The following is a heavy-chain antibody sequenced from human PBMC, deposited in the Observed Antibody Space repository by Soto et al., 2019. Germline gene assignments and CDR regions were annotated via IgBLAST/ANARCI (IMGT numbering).Heavy chain of an antibody. CDR3: AADRLVPYGMDV. Sequence: GGSLRLSCAASGFTFSSYGMHWVRQAPGKGLEWVAVIWYDGSNKYYADSVKGRFTISRDNSKNTLYLQMNSLRSEDTAVYYCAADRLVPYGMDVWGQGTTVTVSS. CDR1: GFTFSSYG. CDR2: IWYDGSNK. J-gene: IGHJ6*02. V-gene: IGHV3-33*01. D-gene: IGHD3-16*01.